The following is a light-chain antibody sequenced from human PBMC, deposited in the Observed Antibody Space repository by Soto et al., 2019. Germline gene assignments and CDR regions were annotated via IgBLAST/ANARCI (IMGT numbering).Light chain of an antibody. CDR3: GTWDSSLSAGV. V-gene: IGLV1-51*01. Sequence: QSVLTQPPSVSAAPGQKVTISCSGSSPNIGNNYVSWYQHLPGTAPKLLIYDNNKRPSGIPDRFSGSKSGTSATLGITGLQTGDEADYYCGTWDSSLSAGVFGGGTKVTVL. CDR2: DNN. CDR1: SPNIGNNY. J-gene: IGLJ2*01.